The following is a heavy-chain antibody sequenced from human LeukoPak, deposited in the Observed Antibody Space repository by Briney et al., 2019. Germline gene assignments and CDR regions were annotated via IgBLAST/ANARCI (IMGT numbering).Heavy chain of an antibody. CDR3: ARVITDTNSWYGSDY. V-gene: IGHV3-21*01. D-gene: IGHD6-13*01. CDR2: ISSTSNYI. CDR1: GFTFSRCW. Sequence: GGSLRLSCVGSGFTFSRCWLNWVRQAPGKGLEWVSSISSTSNYIYYADSVKGRFTISRDNAKNSLYVQMNSLRAEDTAVYYCARVITDTNSWYGSDYWGQGTLVTVSS. J-gene: IGHJ4*02.